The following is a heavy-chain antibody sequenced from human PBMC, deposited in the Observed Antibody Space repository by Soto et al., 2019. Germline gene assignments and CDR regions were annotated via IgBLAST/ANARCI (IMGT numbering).Heavy chain of an antibody. Sequence: GGSLRLSCAASGFTFSSYALSWVRQAPGKGLEWVSAISGSGGSTYYADSVKGRFTISRDNSKNTLYLQMNSLRAEDTAVYYCAKDRGSGGRLKYNWFDPWGKETLVTVSS. J-gene: IGHJ5*02. D-gene: IGHD2-15*01. CDR2: ISGSGGST. CDR1: GFTFSSYA. CDR3: AKDRGSGGRLKYNWFDP. V-gene: IGHV3-23*01.